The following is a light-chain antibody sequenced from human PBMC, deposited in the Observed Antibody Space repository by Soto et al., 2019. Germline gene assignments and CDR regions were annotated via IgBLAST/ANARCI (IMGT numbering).Light chain of an antibody. CDR3: SSTTSRSSPFV. CDR1: TSDVGAYNY. V-gene: IGLV2-14*01. Sequence: QSVLTQPASVSGSPGQSITISCTGSTSDVGAYNYVSWYEHHPGQAPQLMIYEVSNRPSGVSNRFSGSKSGNTACLTISGLQPDDEGYYYCSSTTSRSSPFVFFTGTTVRVL. CDR2: EVS. J-gene: IGLJ1*01.